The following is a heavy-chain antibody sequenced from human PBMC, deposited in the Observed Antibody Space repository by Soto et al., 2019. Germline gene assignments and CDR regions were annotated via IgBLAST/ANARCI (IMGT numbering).Heavy chain of an antibody. Sequence: HPGGSLRLSCAASGFTFSSYGMHWVRQAPGKGLEWVAVISYDGSNKYYADSVKGRFTISRDNSKNTLYLQMNSLRAEDTAVYYCAKDQLHSGDGAFDIWGQGTMVTVSS. CDR3: AKDQLHSGDGAFDI. J-gene: IGHJ3*02. V-gene: IGHV3-30*18. CDR2: ISYDGSNK. D-gene: IGHD1-26*01. CDR1: GFTFSSYG.